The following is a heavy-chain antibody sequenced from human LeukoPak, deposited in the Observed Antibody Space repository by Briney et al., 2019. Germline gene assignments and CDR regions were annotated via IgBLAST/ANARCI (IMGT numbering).Heavy chain of an antibody. CDR2: ISYDGSNK. CDR3: ARSGSSPLFYYGMDV. D-gene: IGHD2-15*01. Sequence: PGRSLRLSCAASGFTFSSYAMHWVRQAPGKGLEWVAVISYDGSNKYYADSVKGRFTISRDNSKNTLYLQMNSLRAEDTAVYYCARSGSSPLFYYGMDVWGQGTTVTVSS. V-gene: IGHV3-30-3*01. CDR1: GFTFSSYA. J-gene: IGHJ6*02.